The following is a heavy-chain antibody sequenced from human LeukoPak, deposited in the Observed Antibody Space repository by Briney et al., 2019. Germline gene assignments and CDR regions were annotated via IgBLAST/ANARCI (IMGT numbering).Heavy chain of an antibody. Sequence: GGSLRLSCAASGFTFSSYAMSWVRQAPGKGLEWVSAISGSGGSTYYADSVKGRFTISRDNSKNTLYLQMNSLRAEDTAVYYCAKGHYYDSSGYLVEYWGQGTLVTVSS. CDR3: AKGHYYDSSGYLVEY. V-gene: IGHV3-23*01. CDR2: ISGSGGST. CDR1: GFTFSSYA. J-gene: IGHJ4*02. D-gene: IGHD3-22*01.